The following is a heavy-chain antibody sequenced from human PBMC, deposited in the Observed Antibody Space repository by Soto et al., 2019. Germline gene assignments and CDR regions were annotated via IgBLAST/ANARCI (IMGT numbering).Heavy chain of an antibody. Sequence: VQVVESGGGLAQPGESLTLSCAASGFSFSHDWMNWVRQAPGKGLEWVGRIRTGGATDFAAPVKGRFSISRDNSGTTAYLHMRGLKTEDTGVYYCAIDLSSQGRGEFDYWGQGTLIRVSS. CDR3: AIDLSSQGRGEFDY. CDR1: GFSFSHDW. J-gene: IGHJ4*02. V-gene: IGHV3-15*07. D-gene: IGHD2-21*01. CDR2: IRTGGAT.